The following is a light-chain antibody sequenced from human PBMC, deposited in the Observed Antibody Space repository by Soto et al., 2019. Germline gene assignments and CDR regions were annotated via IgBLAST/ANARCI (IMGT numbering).Light chain of an antibody. V-gene: IGKV1-12*01. J-gene: IGKJ2*01. Sequence: DVQMTQSPSSVTASVGETVTITCRASQSVSDWVAWYQQKTGKAPRLLMYSASTLQSGVPPRFRGSGSGTDFSLTITSLQAEDFATYFCQQAFSFPYTFGQGTKLEI. CDR2: SAS. CDR1: QSVSDW. CDR3: QQAFSFPYT.